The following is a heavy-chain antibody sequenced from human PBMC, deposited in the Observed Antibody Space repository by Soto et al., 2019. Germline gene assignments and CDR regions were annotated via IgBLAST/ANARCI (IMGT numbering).Heavy chain of an antibody. CDR3: ARFGSNHHGSGSRKEFDQ. CDR1: GYTFTNDG. J-gene: IGHJ4*02. V-gene: IGHV1-18*01. CDR2: ISAYNGNT. D-gene: IGHD3-10*01. Sequence: QVQLVQSGAEVKKPGASVKVSCKASGYTFTNDGVTWVRQAPGQGLEWMGWISAYNGNTKYAPKFQGRVTMTTDTSTNTAYMELKRQRFDYTAVYFRARFGSNHHGSGSRKEFDQWGQGTLVTVSS.